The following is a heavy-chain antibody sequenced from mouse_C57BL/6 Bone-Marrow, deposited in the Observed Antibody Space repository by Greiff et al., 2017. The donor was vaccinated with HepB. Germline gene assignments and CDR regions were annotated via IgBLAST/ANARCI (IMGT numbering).Heavy chain of an antibody. CDR3: AMITTVVAQWYFDV. CDR1: GYTFTSYT. Sequence: QVQLQQSGAELARPGASVKMSCKASGYTFTSYTMHWVKQRPGQGLEWIGYIKPSSGYTKYNQKFKDKATLTADKSSSTAYMQLSSLTSEDSAVYYWAMITTVVAQWYFDVWGTGTTVTVSS. V-gene: IGHV1-4*01. CDR2: IKPSSGYT. J-gene: IGHJ1*03. D-gene: IGHD1-1*01.